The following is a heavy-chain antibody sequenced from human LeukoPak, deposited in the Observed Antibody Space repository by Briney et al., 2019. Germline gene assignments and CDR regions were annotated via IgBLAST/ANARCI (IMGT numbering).Heavy chain of an antibody. D-gene: IGHD3-16*01. CDR2: IYHSGST. V-gene: IGHV4-38-2*01. J-gene: IGHJ4*02. Sequence: SETLSLTCAVSGYSISSGYYWGWIRQPPGKGLEWIGSIYHSGSTYYNPSLKSRVTKSVDTSKNQFSLKLSSVTAADTAVYYCARQRGITTYYFDYWGQGILVTVSS. CDR1: GYSISSGYY. CDR3: ARQRGITTYYFDY.